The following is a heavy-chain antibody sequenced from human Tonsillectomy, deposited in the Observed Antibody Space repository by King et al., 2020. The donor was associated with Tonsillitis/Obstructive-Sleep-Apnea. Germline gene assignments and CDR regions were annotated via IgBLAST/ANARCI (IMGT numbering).Heavy chain of an antibody. Sequence: VQLQQWGAGLLKPSETLSLTCAVYGGSFSGYYWTWLRQPPGKGLEWIGEINHSGSTNFNPFLKSRVTISVDTSKNQFSLRLNSVTAADTAVYYCARGDQLTQIDYWGQGTLVAVSS. J-gene: IGHJ4*02. V-gene: IGHV4-34*01. D-gene: IGHD1-1*01. CDR3: ARGDQLTQIDY. CDR1: GGSFSGYY. CDR2: INHSGST.